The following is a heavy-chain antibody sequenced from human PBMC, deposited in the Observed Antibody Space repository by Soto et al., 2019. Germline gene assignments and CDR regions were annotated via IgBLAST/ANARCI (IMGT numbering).Heavy chain of an antibody. CDR3: ARSQGSSTSLEIYYNSYYGMDV. CDR2: IIPIPGTA. J-gene: IGHJ6*02. D-gene: IGHD2-2*01. CDR1: GGTFGSYA. Sequence: QVQLVQSGAEVKKPGSSVKVSCKASGGTFGSYAISWVRQAPGQGLEWMGGIIPIPGTANYAQKFQGRVTIAADEPTSTASMELSSLRSEDTAVYYCARSQGSSTSLEIYYNSYYGMDVWGQGTTVTVSS. V-gene: IGHV1-69*01.